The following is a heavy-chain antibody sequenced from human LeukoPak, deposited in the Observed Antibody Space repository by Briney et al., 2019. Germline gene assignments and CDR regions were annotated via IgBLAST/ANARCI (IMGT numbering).Heavy chain of an antibody. D-gene: IGHD4-23*01. J-gene: IGHJ4*02. V-gene: IGHV3-73*01. CDR1: GFTFSGSA. CDR2: IRSKANSYAT. CDR3: AKDRPSVVTGLIDY. Sequence: GGSLKLSCAASGFTFSGSAMHWVRQASGKGLEWVGRIRSKANSYATAYAASVKVRFTISRDNSKNTLYLEMNSLRVEDTALYFCAKDRPSVVTGLIDYLGQGTLVTVSS.